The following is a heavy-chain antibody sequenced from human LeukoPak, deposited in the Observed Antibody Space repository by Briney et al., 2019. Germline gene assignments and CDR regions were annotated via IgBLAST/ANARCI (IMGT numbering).Heavy chain of an antibody. CDR2: ISGSGGST. CDR1: GFTFSSYA. Sequence: GGSLRLPCAASGFTFSSYAMSWVRQAPGKGLEWVSAISGSGGSTYYADSVKGRFTISRDNSKNTLYLQMNSLRAEDTAVYYCARGRNDLTYYYDSSGYSTLDFDYWGQGTLVTVSS. D-gene: IGHD3-22*01. J-gene: IGHJ4*02. V-gene: IGHV3-23*01. CDR3: ARGRNDLTYYYDSSGYSTLDFDY.